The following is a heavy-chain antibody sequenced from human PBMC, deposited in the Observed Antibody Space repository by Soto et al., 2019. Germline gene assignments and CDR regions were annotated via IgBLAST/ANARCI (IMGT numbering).Heavy chain of an antibody. Sequence: SVKVSCKASGGTFSSYAISWVRQAPGQGLEWMGGIIPIFGTANYAQKFQGRVTITADKSTSTAYMELSSLRSEDTAVYYCARTLVSYYDDSSGYTCPAFVYWAQGTLVPGSS. D-gene: IGHD3-22*01. V-gene: IGHV1-69*06. CDR3: ARTLVSYYDDSSGYTCPAFVY. CDR2: IIPIFGTA. CDR1: GGTFSSYA. J-gene: IGHJ4*02.